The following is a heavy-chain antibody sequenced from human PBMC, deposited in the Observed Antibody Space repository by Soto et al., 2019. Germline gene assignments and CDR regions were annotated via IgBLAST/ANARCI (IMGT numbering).Heavy chain of an antibody. CDR3: TGGYCTGGTCYSGYFQH. J-gene: IGHJ1*01. Sequence: DVQLVQSGGGLVQPGGSLKLSCAASGFTFSGSTVHWVRQASGEGLXWVGRIRSKANDYATTYIASVKGRFTISRDDSRNTGYLQMSDLKTEDTAVYYCTGGYCTGGTCYSGYFQHWGQGALVTVFS. D-gene: IGHD2-15*01. CDR1: GFTFSGST. V-gene: IGHV3-73*02. CDR2: IRSKANDYAT.